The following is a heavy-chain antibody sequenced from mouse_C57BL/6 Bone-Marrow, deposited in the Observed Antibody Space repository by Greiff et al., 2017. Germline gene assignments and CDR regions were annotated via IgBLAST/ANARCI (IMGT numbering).Heavy chain of an antibody. CDR2: IDPNYGTT. Sequence: VQLQQSGPELVTPGASVKISCKASGYSLTDYNMNWVKQSKGKSLEWIGVIDPNYGTTSYNQMFKGKATLTVDKSSSTAYMQLNSLTSEDSAFYYGARVYDYDYAMDYWGQGTSVTVSS. CDR1: GYSLTDYN. D-gene: IGHD2-4*01. J-gene: IGHJ4*01. CDR3: ARVYDYDYAMDY. V-gene: IGHV1-39*01.